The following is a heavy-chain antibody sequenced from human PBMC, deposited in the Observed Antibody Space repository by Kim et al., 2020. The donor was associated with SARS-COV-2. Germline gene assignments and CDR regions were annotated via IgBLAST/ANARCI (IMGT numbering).Heavy chain of an antibody. Sequence: YYADSEKGRFTISRENSKNTLYLQMNSLRVENTAVYYGAKEGGGYEPFDYWGQGALVTVSS. V-gene: IGHV3-30-3*02. D-gene: IGHD1-26*01. J-gene: IGHJ4*02. CDR3: AKEGGGYEPFDY.